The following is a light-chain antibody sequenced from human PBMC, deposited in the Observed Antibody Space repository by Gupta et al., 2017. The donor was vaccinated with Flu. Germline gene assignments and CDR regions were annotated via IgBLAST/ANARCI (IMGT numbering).Light chain of an antibody. Sequence: EIVFTQSPGTLSFSPGERATLTCRASQSVSNSYLAWYQQKPGQAPRLLIYGASSRATGIPDRFSGSGSGTDFTLTISRLEPEDFAVYYCQQYGSSPRTFGQGTKVEIK. J-gene: IGKJ1*01. CDR2: GAS. V-gene: IGKV3-20*01. CDR3: QQYGSSPRT. CDR1: QSVSNSY.